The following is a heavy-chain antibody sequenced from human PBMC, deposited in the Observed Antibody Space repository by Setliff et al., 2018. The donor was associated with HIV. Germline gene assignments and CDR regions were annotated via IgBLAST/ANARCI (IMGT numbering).Heavy chain of an antibody. J-gene: IGHJ4*02. Sequence: SETLSLTCTVSGDSISSGRSFWGWIRQSPGKGLEWIGSIYFSGSAYYNLSLQSRVTLSVDTSKNSFSLHLTSVTAADTAVYFCARARGPPLPVLDFWGQGTLVTVSS. CDR1: GDSISSGRSF. CDR2: IYFSGSA. V-gene: IGHV4-39*07. CDR3: ARARGPPLPVLDF. D-gene: IGHD3-10*01.